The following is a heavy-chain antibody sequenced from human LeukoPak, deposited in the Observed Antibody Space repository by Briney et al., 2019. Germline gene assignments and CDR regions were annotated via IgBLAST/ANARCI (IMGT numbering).Heavy chain of an antibody. Sequence: ASVKVSWKASGYTFTGYYMHWVRQAPGQGLEWMGRINPNSGGTNYAQKFQGRVTMTRDTSISTAYMELSSLRSEDTAVCYCAAYDFWSGSNPWGQGTLVTVSS. CDR2: INPNSGGT. J-gene: IGHJ5*02. D-gene: IGHD3-3*01. V-gene: IGHV1-2*06. CDR1: GYTFTGYY. CDR3: AAYDFWSGSNP.